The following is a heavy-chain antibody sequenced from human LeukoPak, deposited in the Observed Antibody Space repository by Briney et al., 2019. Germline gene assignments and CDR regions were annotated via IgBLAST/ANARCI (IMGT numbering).Heavy chain of an antibody. CDR3: AKDHDFWSGYYSASDH. D-gene: IGHD3-3*01. J-gene: IGHJ4*02. CDR1: GFTFSSYG. Sequence: GGSLRLSCAASGFTFSSYGMHWVRQAPGKGLEWVAFIRYDGSNKYYADSVKGRFTISRDNSKNTLYLQMNSLRAEDTAVYYCAKDHDFWSGYYSASDHWGQGTLVTVSS. CDR2: IRYDGSNK. V-gene: IGHV3-30*02.